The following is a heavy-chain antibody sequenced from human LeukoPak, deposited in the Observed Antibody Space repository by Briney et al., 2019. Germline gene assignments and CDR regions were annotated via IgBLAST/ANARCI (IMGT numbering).Heavy chain of an antibody. D-gene: IGHD2-15*01. Sequence: GGSLRLSCAASGFTFSDFSTNWVRQAPGKGLEWVAFIRYDGSNKYYADSVKGRFTISRDNSKNTLYLQMNSLRAEDTAVYYCAKDVVTYFDYWGQGTLVTVSS. CDR3: AKDVVTYFDY. CDR2: IRYDGSNK. CDR1: GFTFSDFS. V-gene: IGHV3-30*02. J-gene: IGHJ4*02.